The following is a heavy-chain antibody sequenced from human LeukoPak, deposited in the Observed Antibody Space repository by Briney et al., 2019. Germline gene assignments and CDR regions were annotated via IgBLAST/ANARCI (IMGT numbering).Heavy chain of an antibody. CDR2: ISWDGSST. Sequence: GGSLRLSCAASGFTFDDYTMHWVRQAPGKGLEWVSLISWDGSSTYYVDSVKGRFTISRDNAKNSLYLQMNSLRAEDTAVYYCARDPRGSYYDDAFDIWGQGTMVTVSS. D-gene: IGHD1-26*01. V-gene: IGHV3-43*01. J-gene: IGHJ3*02. CDR1: GFTFDDYT. CDR3: ARDPRGSYYDDAFDI.